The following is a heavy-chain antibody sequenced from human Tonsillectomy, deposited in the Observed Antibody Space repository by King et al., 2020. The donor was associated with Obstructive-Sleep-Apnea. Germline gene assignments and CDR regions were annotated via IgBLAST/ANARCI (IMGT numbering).Heavy chain of an antibody. Sequence: VQLQESGGGLVQPGGSLRLSCAASGFTFNSYAMSWVRQAPGKGLEWVSTISDSGGSTYYTDSVKGRFTISGDNSKNTLYLQMNSLRAEDTAVYYCAKIDYGDYVSFDYWGQGTLVTVSS. V-gene: IGHV3-23*01. J-gene: IGHJ4*02. CDR1: GFTFNSYA. CDR3: AKIDYGDYVSFDY. CDR2: ISDSGGST. D-gene: IGHD4-17*01.